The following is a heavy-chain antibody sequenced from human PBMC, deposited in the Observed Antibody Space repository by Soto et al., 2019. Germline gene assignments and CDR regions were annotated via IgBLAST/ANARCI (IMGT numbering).Heavy chain of an antibody. Sequence: QLQLQESGSRLVKPSQTLSLTCAVSGGSISSGGYSWSWIRQPPGKGLEWIGYIYHSGSTYYNPSLKIRVSISVDRSKNQFSLKLSSVTAADTAVYYRARGPPFHWGQGTLVTVSS. D-gene: IGHD3-16*01. V-gene: IGHV4-30-2*01. CDR3: ARGPPFH. J-gene: IGHJ4*02. CDR2: IYHSGST. CDR1: GGSISSGGYS.